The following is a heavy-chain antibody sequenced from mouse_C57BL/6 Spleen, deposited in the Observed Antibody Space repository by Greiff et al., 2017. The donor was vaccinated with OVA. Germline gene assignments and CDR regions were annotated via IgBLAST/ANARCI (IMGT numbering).Heavy chain of an antibody. Sequence: VQLQESGAELVKPGASVKMSCKASGYTFTSYWITWVKQRPGQGLEWIGDIYPGSGSTNYNEKFKSKATLTVDTSSSTAYMQLSSLTSEDSAVYYCARQLRLRHAMDYWGQGTSVTVSS. CDR2: IYPGSGST. CDR1: GYTFTSYW. J-gene: IGHJ4*01. CDR3: ARQLRLRHAMDY. V-gene: IGHV1-55*01. D-gene: IGHD3-2*02.